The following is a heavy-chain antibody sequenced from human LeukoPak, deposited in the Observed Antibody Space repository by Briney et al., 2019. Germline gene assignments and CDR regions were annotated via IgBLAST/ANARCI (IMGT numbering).Heavy chain of an antibody. CDR3: ARDIQLST. Sequence: GGPLRLSFAASGFTFSGSAMSWVRQAPGKGLEWVSLISLSGGNTYYADSVKGRFTISRDNSKDTLYLQMNSLRAEDTAIYYCARDIQLSTWGLGTMVTVSS. D-gene: IGHD5-24*01. J-gene: IGHJ3*01. V-gene: IGHV3-23*01. CDR2: ISLSGGNT. CDR1: GFTFSGSA.